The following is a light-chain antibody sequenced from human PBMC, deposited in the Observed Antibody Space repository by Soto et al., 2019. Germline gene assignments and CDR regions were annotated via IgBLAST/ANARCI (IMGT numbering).Light chain of an antibody. CDR3: QQRSNWPPVT. CDR2: DAS. CDR1: QSVSSY. J-gene: IGKJ4*01. V-gene: IGKV3-11*01. Sequence: EIVLTQSPATLSLSPGERATLSCRASQSVSSYLAWYQQKHGQAPRLLIYDASNRATGIPARFSGSGSGTDFTLTISSLEPEYFAIYYCQQRSNWPPVTFGGGTKVEIK.